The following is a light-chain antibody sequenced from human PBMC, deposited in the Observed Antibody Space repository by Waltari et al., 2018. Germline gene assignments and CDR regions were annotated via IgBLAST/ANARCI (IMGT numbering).Light chain of an antibody. CDR3: SSYTSSGTPWV. Sequence: QSALTQPASVSGSPGQSITISCTGTSSDIGGYNYVSWYQEHPGRAPKLMIFDVSARPSGVSNRFSGSKSGNTASLTISGLQADDEADYYCSSYTSSGTPWVFGGGTKLTVL. CDR1: SSDIGGYNY. CDR2: DVS. V-gene: IGLV2-14*03. J-gene: IGLJ3*02.